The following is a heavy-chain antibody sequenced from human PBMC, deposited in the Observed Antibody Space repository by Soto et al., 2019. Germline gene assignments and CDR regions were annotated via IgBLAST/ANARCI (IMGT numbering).Heavy chain of an antibody. CDR3: ARSGSGSGWL. CDR1: GGSVSSGRFY. CDR2: IYYSGST. V-gene: IGHV4-61*01. J-gene: IGHJ4*02. Sequence: QVQLQESGPGLVKPSETLSLTCTVSGGSVSSGRFYWSWIRQPPGKGLEWIGYIYYSGSTKYNPSLTSRVTISVDTYKNQFSLKLTSVTAADTAVYYCARSGSGSGWLGGQGTLVTVSS. D-gene: IGHD6-19*01.